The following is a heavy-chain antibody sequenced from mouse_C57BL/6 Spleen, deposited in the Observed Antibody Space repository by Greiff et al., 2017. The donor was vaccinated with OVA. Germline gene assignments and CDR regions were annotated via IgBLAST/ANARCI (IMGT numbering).Heavy chain of an antibody. CDR2: IDPEDGET. J-gene: IGHJ4*01. Sequence: EVKLVESGAELVKPGASVKLSCTASGFNIKDYYMHWVKQRTEQGLEWIGRIDPEDGETKYAPKFQGKATITADTSSNTAYLQLSSLTSEDTAVYYCARGPFITTVVAIYYYAMDYWGQGTSVTVSS. CDR3: ARGPFITTVVAIYYYAMDY. CDR1: GFNIKDYY. V-gene: IGHV14-2*01. D-gene: IGHD1-1*01.